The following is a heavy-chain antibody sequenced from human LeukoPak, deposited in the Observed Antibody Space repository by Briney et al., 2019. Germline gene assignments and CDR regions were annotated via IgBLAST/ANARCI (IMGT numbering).Heavy chain of an antibody. CDR1: GFTFSNYA. J-gene: IGHJ5*02. D-gene: IGHD3-16*01. Sequence: GGSLRLSCAASGFTFSNYAMSWVRQAPGKGLEWVSGISGNGDNTYYSDSVKGRFTISRDNSKNTLYVQMNSLRAEDTAVYFCAKDLTDDPDFEPWGQGILVPVSS. CDR3: AKDLTDDPDFEP. V-gene: IGHV3-23*01. CDR2: ISGNGDNT.